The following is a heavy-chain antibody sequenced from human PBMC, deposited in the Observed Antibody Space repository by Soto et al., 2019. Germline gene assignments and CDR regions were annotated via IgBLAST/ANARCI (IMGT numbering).Heavy chain of an antibody. D-gene: IGHD6-19*01. CDR1: GFSLSSYW. CDR2: IQSDGSST. J-gene: IGHJ4*02. Sequence: EVQLVESGGGSVQPGGSLRLSCAVSGFSLSSYWMHWVRQAPGKGLVWVSRIQSDGSSTNYADSVKGRFTISRDNAKNNLHLQMASLRVEDTAVYYCAREEAVAGTTFDYWGLGTLVTVSS. CDR3: AREEAVAGTTFDY. V-gene: IGHV3-74*01.